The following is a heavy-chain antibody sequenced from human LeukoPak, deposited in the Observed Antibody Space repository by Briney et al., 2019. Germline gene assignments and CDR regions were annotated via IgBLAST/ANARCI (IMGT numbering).Heavy chain of an antibody. J-gene: IGHJ4*02. Sequence: GRSLRLSCAASGFTFSSYGMHWVRQAPGKGLGWVAVISYDGSNKYYADSVKGRFTISRDNSKNTLFLQMNSLRAEDTAVYYCAKSSLEGGLDSWGQGTLVTVSS. CDR2: ISYDGSNK. D-gene: IGHD3-16*01. CDR1: GFTFSSYG. V-gene: IGHV3-30*18. CDR3: AKSSLEGGLDS.